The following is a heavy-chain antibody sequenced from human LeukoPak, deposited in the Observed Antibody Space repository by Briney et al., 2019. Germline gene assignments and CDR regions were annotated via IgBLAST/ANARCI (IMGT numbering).Heavy chain of an antibody. CDR3: ATENHYDSSGYFYGYYNGMDI. D-gene: IGHD3-22*01. V-gene: IGHV1-2*06. CDR2: INANSGDT. CDR1: GYTFTSYY. Sequence: ASVKVSCKASGYTFTSYYMHWVRQSPGQGLEWMGRINANSGDTVYAQKFQGRVSVTRDTSSTSTSMELGSLRSDDTAVYYCATENHYDSSGYFYGYYNGMDIWGQGTTVTVSS. J-gene: IGHJ6*02.